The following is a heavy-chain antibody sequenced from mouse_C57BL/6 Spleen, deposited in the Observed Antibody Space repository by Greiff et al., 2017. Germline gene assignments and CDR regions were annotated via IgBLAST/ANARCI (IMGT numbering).Heavy chain of an antibody. CDR3: ARKLPYFDV. CDR1: GYTFTGYW. Sequence: VQLQQSGAELMKPGASVKLSCKATGYTFTGYWIEWVKQRPGHGLEWIGEILPGSGSTNYKGKFKGKATFSADTSSNTAYLQLSSLTTDDSAIYYCARKLPYFDVWGTGTSVTFSS. D-gene: IGHD2-1*01. CDR2: ILPGSGST. V-gene: IGHV1-9*01. J-gene: IGHJ1*03.